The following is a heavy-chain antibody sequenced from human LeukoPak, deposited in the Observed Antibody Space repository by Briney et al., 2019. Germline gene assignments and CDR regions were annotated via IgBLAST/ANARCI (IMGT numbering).Heavy chain of an antibody. J-gene: IGHJ2*01. V-gene: IGHV4-31*03. CDR3: ARNRGWYYDSSGYQRPYWYFDL. CDR1: GGSISTGSYY. CDR2: IYYSGST. Sequence: SETLSLTCTVSGGSISTGSYYWSWIRQHPGKGLEWIVYIYYSGSTYYNPSLKSRVTISVDTSKNQFSLKLSSVTAADTAVYYCARNRGWYYDSSGYQRPYWYFDLWGRGTLVTVSS. D-gene: IGHD3-22*01.